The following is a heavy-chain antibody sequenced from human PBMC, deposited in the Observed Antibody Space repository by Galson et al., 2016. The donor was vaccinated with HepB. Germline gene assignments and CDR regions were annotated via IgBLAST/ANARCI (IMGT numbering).Heavy chain of an antibody. CDR2: NTISGDYR. CDR1: GFTFSSYA. CDR3: AKDLIAVAGPYFDS. V-gene: IGHV3-23*01. Sequence: SLRLSCAASGFTFSSYAMSWVRQAPGKGLEWVSANTISGDYRYYADSVKGRFTISRDNSKNTLYLQMTSLRAEDTAVYYCAKDLIAVAGPYFDSWGQGTLVTVSS. D-gene: IGHD6-19*01. J-gene: IGHJ4*02.